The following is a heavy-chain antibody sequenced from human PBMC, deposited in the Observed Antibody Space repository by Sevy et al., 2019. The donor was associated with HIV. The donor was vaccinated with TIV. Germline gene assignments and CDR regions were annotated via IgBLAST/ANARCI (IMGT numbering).Heavy chain of an antibody. CDR3: LRGDYGEHGWFDP. J-gene: IGHJ5*02. CDR1: GFTFTHYG. Sequence: GGSLRLSCAASGFTFTHYGMHWVRQAPGKGLEWVAVRWYDGSKKYYADSVKGRFTISRDNAKNTLYLPMNSLRVEDTAVYYCLRGDYGEHGWFDPWGQGTLVTVSS. V-gene: IGHV3-33*01. D-gene: IGHD4-17*01. CDR2: RWYDGSKK.